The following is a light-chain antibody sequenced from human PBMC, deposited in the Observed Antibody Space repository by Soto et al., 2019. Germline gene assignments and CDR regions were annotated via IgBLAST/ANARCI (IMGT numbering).Light chain of an antibody. Sequence: EMMGAQTPATASLSPGVKITVAARASQTVNNNYWAWCQQKPGQAPRLLIYGASRRATGIPDRFSVSESETGITLTITGSAPQEFGVYFCQQYSVLPMAFAQGTRLEI. CDR2: GAS. J-gene: IGKJ5*01. CDR3: QQYSVLPMA. V-gene: IGKV3-20*01. CDR1: QTVNNNY.